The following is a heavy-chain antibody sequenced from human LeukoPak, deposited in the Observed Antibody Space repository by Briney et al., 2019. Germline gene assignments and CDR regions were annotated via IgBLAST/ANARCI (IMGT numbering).Heavy chain of an antibody. Sequence: NPSETLSLTCTVSGGSISSYYWSWIRQPPGKGLEWIGYIYYSGSTNYNPSLKSRVTISVDTSKNQFSLKLSSVTAADTAVYYCARVGLNWGLWYFDLWGRGTLVTVSS. D-gene: IGHD7-27*01. V-gene: IGHV4-59*01. CDR1: GGSISSYY. CDR2: IYYSGST. J-gene: IGHJ2*01. CDR3: ARVGLNWGLWYFDL.